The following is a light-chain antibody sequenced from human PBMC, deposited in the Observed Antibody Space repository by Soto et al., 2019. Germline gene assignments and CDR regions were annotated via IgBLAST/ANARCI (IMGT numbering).Light chain of an antibody. CDR1: QSVGSN. CDR2: GAS. Sequence: EIVMTQSPATLSVSPGERATLSCRASQSVGSNLAWYQQKPGQAPRLLIYGASTRATGIPARFSGSRSGTEFTLTISSLQSEDFAVYYCQHYNNWPPWTFGQGTKVEIK. V-gene: IGKV3-15*01. CDR3: QHYNNWPPWT. J-gene: IGKJ1*01.